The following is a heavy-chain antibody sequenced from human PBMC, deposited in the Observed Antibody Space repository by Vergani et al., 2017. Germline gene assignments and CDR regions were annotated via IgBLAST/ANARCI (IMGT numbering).Heavy chain of an antibody. D-gene: IGHD6-19*01. CDR3: ARDVGVAGTLPAYYYYYGMDV. Sequence: QVQLQESGPGLVKPSETLSLTCTVSGGSISSYYWSWIRQPPGKGLEWIGYIYYSGSTYYNPSLKSRVTISVDTSKNQFSLKLSSVTAADTAVYYCARDVGVAGTLPAYYYYYGMDVWGQGTTVTVSS. CDR2: IYYSGST. V-gene: IGHV4-59*01. J-gene: IGHJ6*02. CDR1: GGSISSYY.